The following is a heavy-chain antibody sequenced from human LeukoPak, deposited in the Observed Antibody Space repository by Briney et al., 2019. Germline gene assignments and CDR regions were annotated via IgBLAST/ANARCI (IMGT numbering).Heavy chain of an antibody. CDR3: AKAAYCTSTSCHFSGYAQRPLDS. J-gene: IGHJ4*02. D-gene: IGHD2-2*01. CDR1: GFTFNTYG. CDR2: ISSYGNNK. Sequence: PGGSLRLSCVASGFTFNTYGIHWVRQAPGKGLEWVAGISSYGNNKDYSDSVKGRFTISRDNSKNTLYLQMNSLRGEDTAVYYCAKAAYCTSTSCHFSGYAQRPLDSWGQGTLVTVSS. V-gene: IGHV3-30*18.